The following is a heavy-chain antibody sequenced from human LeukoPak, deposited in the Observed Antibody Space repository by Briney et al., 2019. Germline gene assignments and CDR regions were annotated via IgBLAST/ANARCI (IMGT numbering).Heavy chain of an antibody. V-gene: IGHV3-49*04. CDR3: TRERDGLDY. CDR1: GFTFGDYA. D-gene: IGHD5-24*01. J-gene: IGHJ4*02. Sequence: GGSLRLSRTASGFTFGDYAMSWVRQAPGKGLEWVGFIRSKAYGGTTEYAASVKGRFTISRDDSKSIAYLQMNSLKTEDTAVYYCTRERDGLDYWGQGTLVTVSS. CDR2: IRSKAYGGTT.